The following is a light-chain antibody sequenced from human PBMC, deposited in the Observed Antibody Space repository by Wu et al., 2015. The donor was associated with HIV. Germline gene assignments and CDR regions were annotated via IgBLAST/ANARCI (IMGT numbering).Light chain of an antibody. V-gene: IGKV1-5*03. J-gene: IGKJ1*01. CDR2: RTS. CDR3: QQYITRWT. CDR1: QDITTS. Sequence: DIQLTQFPSTLSASVGDRVTITCRASQDITTSLAWYQQKPGGAPKLLMYRTSKLDSGVPSRFSGSGSGTEFSLTITSLQPDDFATYYCQQYITRWTFGQGTRVEIK.